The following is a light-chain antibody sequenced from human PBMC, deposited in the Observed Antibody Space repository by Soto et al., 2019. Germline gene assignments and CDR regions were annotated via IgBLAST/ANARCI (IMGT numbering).Light chain of an antibody. J-gene: IGKJ5*01. Sequence: EIVLTQSPGTLSLSPGERASLSCRASQNVSRNFLAWYQQRPGQAPRLLIYGASSRATGIAPRFRGSGSGTDFTLTISSVEPEDFAVYICQQRSNWPPTFGQGTRLEI. V-gene: IGKV3D-20*02. CDR2: GAS. CDR1: QNVSRNF. CDR3: QQRSNWPPT.